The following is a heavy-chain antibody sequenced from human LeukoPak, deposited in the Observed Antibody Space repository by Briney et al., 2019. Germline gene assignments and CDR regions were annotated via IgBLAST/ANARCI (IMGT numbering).Heavy chain of an antibody. J-gene: IGHJ4*02. CDR3: ARDSSGYYQTLGY. V-gene: IGHV1-69*06. Sequence: SVKVSCKASGGTFSSYAISWVRQAPGQGLEWMGGIIPIFGTANYAQKFQGRVTITADKSTSTAYMELSSLRSEDMAVYYCARDSSGYYQTLGYWGQGTLVTVSS. D-gene: IGHD3-22*01. CDR1: GGTFSSYA. CDR2: IIPIFGTA.